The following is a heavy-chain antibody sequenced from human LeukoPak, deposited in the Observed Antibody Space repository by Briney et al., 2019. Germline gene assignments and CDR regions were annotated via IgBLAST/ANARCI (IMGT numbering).Heavy chain of an antibody. J-gene: IGHJ6*02. D-gene: IGHD4-11*01. CDR3: AKLTVTDYYYYGMDV. V-gene: IGHV3-23*01. CDR1: GFTFSSYA. Sequence: GGSLRLSCAASGFTFSSYAMNWVRQAPGKGLEWVSAISGSGGSTYYADSVKGRFTISRDNSKNTLYLQMNSLRAEDTAVYYCAKLTVTDYYYYGMDVWGQGTTVTVSS. CDR2: ISGSGGST.